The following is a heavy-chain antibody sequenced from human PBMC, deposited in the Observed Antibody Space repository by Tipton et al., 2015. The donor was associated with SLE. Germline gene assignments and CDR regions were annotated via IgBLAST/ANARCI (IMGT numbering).Heavy chain of an antibody. CDR3: ARGRNGGPAFFDY. Sequence: GLVKPSETLSLTCTVSGGSISSSSYYWGWIRQPPGKGLEWIGSIYYSGSTYYNPSLKSRVTISVDTSKNQFSLKLSSVTAADTAVYYCARGRNGGPAFFDYWGQGTLVTVSS. CDR2: IYYSGST. CDR1: GGSISSSSYY. D-gene: IGHD4-23*01. J-gene: IGHJ4*02. V-gene: IGHV4-39*07.